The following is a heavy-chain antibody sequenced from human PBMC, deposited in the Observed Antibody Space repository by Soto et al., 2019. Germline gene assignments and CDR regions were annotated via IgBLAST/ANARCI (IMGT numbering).Heavy chain of an antibody. D-gene: IGHD4-4*01. Sequence: SVKVSCKASGGTFSSYTISWVRQAPGQGLEWMGRIIPILGIANYAQKFQGRVTITADKSTSTAYMELSSLRSEDTAVYYCARGPLTTGGWFDPWGQGTLVTVSS. V-gene: IGHV1-69*02. J-gene: IGHJ5*02. CDR3: ARGPLTTGGWFDP. CDR2: IIPILGIA. CDR1: GGTFSSYT.